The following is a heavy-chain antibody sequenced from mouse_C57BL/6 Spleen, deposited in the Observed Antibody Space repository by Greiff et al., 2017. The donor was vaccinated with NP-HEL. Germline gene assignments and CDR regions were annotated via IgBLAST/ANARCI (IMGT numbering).Heavy chain of an antibody. V-gene: IGHV1-74*01. D-gene: IGHD2-4*01. CDR3: ASGITTSPYYYAMDY. Sequence: QVQLQQPGAELVKPGASVKVSCKASGYTFTSYWMHWVKQRPGQGLEWIGRIHPSDSDTNYNQKFKGKATVTVDKSSSTAYMQLSSLTSEDSAVYYCASGITTSPYYYAMDYWGQGTSVTVSS. J-gene: IGHJ4*01. CDR2: IHPSDSDT. CDR1: GYTFTSYW.